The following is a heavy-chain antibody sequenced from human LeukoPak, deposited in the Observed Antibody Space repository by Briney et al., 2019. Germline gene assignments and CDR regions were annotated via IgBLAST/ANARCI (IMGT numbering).Heavy chain of an antibody. V-gene: IGHV1-8*01. CDR2: MNPNSGNT. J-gene: IGHJ6*03. D-gene: IGHD3-10*01. CDR1: GYTFTSYD. CDR3: ARAYGFGELSAYYYYYMDV. Sequence: ASVKVSCKASGYTFTSYDINWVRQATGQGLEWMGWMNPNSGNTGYAQKFQGRVTMTRNTSISTAYMELSSLRSEDTAVYYRARAYGFGELSAYYYYYMDVWGKGTTVTISS.